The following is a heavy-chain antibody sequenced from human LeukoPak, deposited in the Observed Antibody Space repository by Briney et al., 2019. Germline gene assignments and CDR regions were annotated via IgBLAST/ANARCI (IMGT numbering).Heavy chain of an antibody. D-gene: IGHD3-3*01. CDR2: IGSSSSYI. J-gene: IGHJ4*02. CDR1: GFTFSSYS. CDR3: ARGGYYDFWSGYYTFELDY. V-gene: IGHV3-21*01. Sequence: PGGSLRLSCAASGFTFSSYSMNWVRQAPGKGLEWVSSIGSSSSYIYYADSVKGRFTISRDNAKNSLYLQMNSLRAEDTAVYYCARGGYYDFWSGYYTFELDYWGQGTLVTVSS.